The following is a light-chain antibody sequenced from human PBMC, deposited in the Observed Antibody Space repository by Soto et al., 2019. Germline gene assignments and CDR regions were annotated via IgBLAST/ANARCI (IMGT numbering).Light chain of an antibody. V-gene: IGLV2-14*03. J-gene: IGLJ2*01. CDR1: SSDVGGYDY. CDR2: DVS. Sequence: QSALTQPASVSGSPGQSITISCGGTSSDVGGYDYVSWYQHHPGKAPKLLIYDVSYRPSGVSNRFSGSKSGNTASLTISGLPAEDEDYYSCSSSTSSSTLVFGGGTKLTVL. CDR3: SSSTSSSTLV.